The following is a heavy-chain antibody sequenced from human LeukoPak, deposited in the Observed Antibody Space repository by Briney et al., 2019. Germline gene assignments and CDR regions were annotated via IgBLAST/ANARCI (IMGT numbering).Heavy chain of an antibody. CDR1: GASISTYY. Sequence: SETLSLTCTVSGASISTYYWSWIRQPPGKGLEWIGYLYYSGSTTYSPSLNSRVTMSVDTSKSQFSLKLNSVTAADTAIYYCARVRGTFETDWGQGTLVTVSS. V-gene: IGHV4-59*01. CDR3: ARVRGTFETD. CDR2: LYYSGST. D-gene: IGHD2/OR15-2a*01. J-gene: IGHJ1*01.